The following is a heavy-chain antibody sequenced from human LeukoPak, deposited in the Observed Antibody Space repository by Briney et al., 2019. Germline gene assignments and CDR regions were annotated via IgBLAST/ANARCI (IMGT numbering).Heavy chain of an antibody. J-gene: IGHJ4*02. V-gene: IGHV4-39*01. D-gene: IGHD3-10*01. CDR1: GGPGSSTTYY. Sequence: PSETLSLTCTVCGGPGSSTTYYWSWIRQPPGKVLEWIASINYSGSTYYNPSLKSRVTISGDTSETQFSLKLISVTAADTAVYYCARYVVYGSGKYYFDYWGQGTLVTVSS. CDR2: INYSGST. CDR3: ARYVVYGSGKYYFDY.